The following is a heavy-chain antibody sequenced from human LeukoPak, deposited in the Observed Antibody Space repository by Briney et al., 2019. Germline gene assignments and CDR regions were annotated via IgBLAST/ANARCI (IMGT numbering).Heavy chain of an antibody. CDR3: ARLTFGGFLYGMDV. Sequence: GGSLRPSCAASGFIFGNFWMTWVRQAPGKGLEWVANVKQDGSERYYVDSLKGRFTISRDNARNSLHLQMNSLRAEDTAVYYCARLTFGGFLYGMDVWGQGTTVTVSS. CDR2: VKQDGSER. J-gene: IGHJ6*02. V-gene: IGHV3-7*05. D-gene: IGHD3-16*01. CDR1: GFIFGNFW.